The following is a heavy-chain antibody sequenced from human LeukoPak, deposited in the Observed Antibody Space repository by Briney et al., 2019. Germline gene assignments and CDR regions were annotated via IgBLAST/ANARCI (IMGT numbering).Heavy chain of an antibody. J-gene: IGHJ4*02. CDR1: GVSINTYY. V-gene: IGHV4-4*09. D-gene: IGHD1-26*01. CDR3: AAGPWELDF. CDR2: IYNGGNT. Sequence: SETLSLTCTVSGVSINTYYAGWIRQAPGKGLEFIGFIYNGGNTNYNPSLKSRATISVDTSNNQFSLRLTSVTAADTAMYYCAAGPWELDFWGQGTLVTVSS.